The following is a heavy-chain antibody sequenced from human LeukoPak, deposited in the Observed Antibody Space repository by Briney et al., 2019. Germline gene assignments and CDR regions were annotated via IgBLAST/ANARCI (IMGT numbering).Heavy chain of an antibody. CDR1: GGSISSYY. Sequence: PSETLSLTCTVSGGSISSYYWSWIRQPPGKGLEWIGYIYYSGSTNYNPSLKSRVTISVDTSKNQFSLKLSSVTAADTAVYYCAKALYGDYAIDYWGQGTLVTVSS. CDR3: AKALYGDYAIDY. D-gene: IGHD4-17*01. CDR2: IYYSGST. V-gene: IGHV4-59*01. J-gene: IGHJ4*02.